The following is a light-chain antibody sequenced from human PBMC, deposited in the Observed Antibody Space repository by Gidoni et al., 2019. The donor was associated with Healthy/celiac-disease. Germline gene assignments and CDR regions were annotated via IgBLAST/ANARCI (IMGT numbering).Light chain of an antibody. V-gene: IGKV1-39*01. CDR2: AAS. Sequence: DIQMSQSPSSLSASVGDRVTITCRASQSMSSYLNWYQQKPVKAPKLLIYAASSLQSGVPSRFSGSGSGTDFTLTISSLQPEDFATYYCQQSYSTLALTFXGXTKVEIK. J-gene: IGKJ4*01. CDR3: QQSYSTLALT. CDR1: QSMSSY.